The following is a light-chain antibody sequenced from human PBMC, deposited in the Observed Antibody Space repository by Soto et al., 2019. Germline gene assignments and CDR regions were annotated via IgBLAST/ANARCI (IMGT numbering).Light chain of an antibody. CDR3: AAWDDSLSGVV. V-gene: IGLV1-47*02. CDR1: NSNIGNNF. J-gene: IGLJ2*01. CDR2: SHN. Sequence: QSVLTQPPSTSGTPGQRVTFSCSGSNSNIGNNFVFWYQHLPGTAPKLLIYSHNQRPSGVPDRFSGSTSGTSASLAISGLRSEDEADYYCAAWDDSLSGVVFGGGTKLTVL.